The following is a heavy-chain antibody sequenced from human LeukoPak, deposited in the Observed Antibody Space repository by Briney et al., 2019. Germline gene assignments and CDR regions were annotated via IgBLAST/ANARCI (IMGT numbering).Heavy chain of an antibody. D-gene: IGHD1-26*01. J-gene: IGHJ4*02. Sequence: AASVKVSCKASGGTFSSYAISWVRQAPGQGLEWRGGIIPIFGTANYAQKFQGRVTITTDESTSTAYMELSGLRSEDTAVYYCAREPEYSGSYFYYWGQGTLVTVSS. CDR2: IIPIFGTA. CDR1: GGTFSSYA. V-gene: IGHV1-69*05. CDR3: AREPEYSGSYFYY.